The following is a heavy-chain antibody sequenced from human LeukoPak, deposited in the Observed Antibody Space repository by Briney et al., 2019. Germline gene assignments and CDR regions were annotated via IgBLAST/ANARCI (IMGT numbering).Heavy chain of an antibody. Sequence: GGSLRLSCAASGFTVSSNYMSWVRQAPGKGLEWVSVIYSGGSTYYADSVKGRFTISRDNSKNTVYLQLNSLRAEDTAVYYCAKDRRMMSAYYGMDVWGQGTPVTVSS. CDR1: GFTVSSNY. V-gene: IGHV3-66*01. J-gene: IGHJ6*02. CDR3: AKDRRMMSAYYGMDV. D-gene: IGHD3-16*01. CDR2: IYSGGST.